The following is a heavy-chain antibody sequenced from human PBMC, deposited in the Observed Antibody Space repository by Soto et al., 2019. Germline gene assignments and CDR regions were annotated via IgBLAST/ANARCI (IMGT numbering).Heavy chain of an antibody. CDR1: GGSISSGDYY. V-gene: IGHV4-30-4*01. Sequence: TLSLTCTVSGGSISSGDYYWTWLRQPPGKGLEGIGYISYSGTTYYKPSLKRRVAISVDTYRHQFSLKLTSLTAADTAMDYGVREVLALSRGFDSWGQGTLVTVSS. CDR3: VREVLALSRGFDS. D-gene: IGHD1-20*01. J-gene: IGHJ4*02. CDR2: ISYSGTT.